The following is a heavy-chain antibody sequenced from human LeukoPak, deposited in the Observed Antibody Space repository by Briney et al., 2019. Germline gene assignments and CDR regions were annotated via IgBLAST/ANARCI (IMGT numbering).Heavy chain of an antibody. CDR2: IYNSGST. V-gene: IGHV4-39*01. D-gene: IGHD1-26*01. CDR1: GGSISSSSYY. J-gene: IGHJ4*02. Sequence: PSETLSLTCTVSGGSISSSSYYWGWIPPPPGKGLEWIGSIYNSGSTYYNPSLKSRVTISVDTSKNQFTLKLSSVTAADTAVYYCARLVGALYYFDYCGEGTLVTVSS. CDR3: ARLVGALYYFDY.